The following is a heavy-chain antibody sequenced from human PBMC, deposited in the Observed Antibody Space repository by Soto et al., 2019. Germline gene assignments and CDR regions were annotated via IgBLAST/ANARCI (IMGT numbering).Heavy chain of an antibody. CDR1: GFTFSSYS. J-gene: IGHJ4*02. V-gene: IGHV3-21*01. D-gene: IGHD3-3*01. CDR2: ISSSSSYI. CDR3: ARAVLRFLEWSEAATRYYFDF. Sequence: VGSLRLSCAASGFTFSSYSMNWVRQAPGKGLEWVSSISSSSSYIYYADSVKGRFTISRDNAKNSLYLQMNSLRAEDTAVYYCARAVLRFLEWSEAATRYYFDFWGQGTLVTVSS.